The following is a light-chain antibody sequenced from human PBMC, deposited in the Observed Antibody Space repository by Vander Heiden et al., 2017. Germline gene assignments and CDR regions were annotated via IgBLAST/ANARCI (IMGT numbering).Light chain of an antibody. V-gene: IGKV1-39*01. Sequence: DIQMTQSPSSLSASVGDRVTITCRASQTITNYLNWYQQKPGEAPKLLIYAASNLQSGVPSRFSGSGSETDFTLSISSLQPEDFAAYYCQQSFTTPKTFGQGTTVEIK. J-gene: IGKJ1*01. CDR1: QTITNY. CDR2: AAS. CDR3: QQSFTTPKT.